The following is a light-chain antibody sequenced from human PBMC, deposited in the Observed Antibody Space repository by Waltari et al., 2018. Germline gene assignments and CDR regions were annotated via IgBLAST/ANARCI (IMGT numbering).Light chain of an antibody. V-gene: IGLV2-14*03. CDR1: RSDIGSYHY. Sequence: QSALTQPAPVSGSPGQSITIPCPGPRSDIGSYHYFSWYQQHPGKAPKLIIFDVTNRPSGFSNRFSGSKSGNTASLIISGLQGEDEADYYCSSYMDTTALELFGGGTSLTVL. CDR3: SSYMDTTALEL. J-gene: IGLJ2*01. CDR2: DVT.